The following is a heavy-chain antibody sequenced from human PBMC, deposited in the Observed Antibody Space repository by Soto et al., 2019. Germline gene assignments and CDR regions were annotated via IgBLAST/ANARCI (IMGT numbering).Heavy chain of an antibody. CDR2: ISSSSSYI. Sequence: EVQLVESGGGLVKPGGSLRLSCAASGFTFSSYSMNWVRQAPGKGLEWVSSISSSSSYIYYADSVKGRFTISRDNAKNSLYLQMNSLRAEDTAVYYCVRAPGSHYGMDVWGQGTTVTVSS. D-gene: IGHD2-15*01. CDR3: VRAPGSHYGMDV. V-gene: IGHV3-21*01. J-gene: IGHJ6*02. CDR1: GFTFSSYS.